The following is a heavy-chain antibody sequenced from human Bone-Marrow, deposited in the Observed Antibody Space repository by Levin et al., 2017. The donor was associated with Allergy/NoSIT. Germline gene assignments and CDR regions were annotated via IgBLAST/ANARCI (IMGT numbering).Heavy chain of an antibody. V-gene: IGHV3-11*06. CDR1: GFTFSDFY. Sequence: GGSLRLSCAASGFTFSDFYMSWIRQAPGKGLEWISYISNTNTYTNYADSVKGRFTISRDNAKNSVYLQMNSLRVDDTATYFCARVQYGAYVGASKWFDPWGQGTLVTVSS. D-gene: IGHD4-17*01. CDR2: ISNTNTYT. CDR3: ARVQYGAYVGASKWFDP. J-gene: IGHJ5*02.